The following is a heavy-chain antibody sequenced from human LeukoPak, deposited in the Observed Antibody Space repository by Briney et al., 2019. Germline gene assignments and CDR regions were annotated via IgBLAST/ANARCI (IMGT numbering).Heavy chain of an antibody. V-gene: IGHV4-38-2*01. Sequence: SGTLSLTCAVSGYSISSGYYWGWVRQPPGKGLEWIGSIYHSGSTYYNPSLKSRVTISVDTSKNQFSLKLSSVTAADTAVYYCARPIAPRYYFDYWGQGTLVTVSS. J-gene: IGHJ4*02. CDR1: GYSISSGYY. CDR2: IYHSGST. CDR3: ARPIAPRYYFDY.